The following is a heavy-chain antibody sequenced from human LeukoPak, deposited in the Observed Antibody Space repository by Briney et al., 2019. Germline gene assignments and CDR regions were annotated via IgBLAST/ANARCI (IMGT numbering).Heavy chain of an antibody. D-gene: IGHD3-22*01. J-gene: IGHJ2*01. CDR1: GGSISSSGYY. Sequence: SETLSLTCTVSGGSISSSGYYWGWIRQPPGKGLEWIGSIYYSGSTYYNPSLKSRVTISVDTSKNQFSLKLSSVTAADTAVYSCARRAIGYDSSGYYPNWYFDLWGRGTLVTVSS. V-gene: IGHV4-39*01. CDR3: ARRAIGYDSSGYYPNWYFDL. CDR2: IYYSGST.